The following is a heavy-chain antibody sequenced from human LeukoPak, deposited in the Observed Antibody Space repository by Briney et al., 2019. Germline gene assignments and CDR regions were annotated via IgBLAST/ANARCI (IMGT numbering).Heavy chain of an antibody. CDR2: IYYSGST. J-gene: IGHJ5*02. D-gene: IGHD3-10*01. Sequence: SETLSLTCTVSGGSISSYYWSWIRQPPGKGLEWIGYIYYSGSTNYNPSLKSRVTISVDTSKNQFSLKLSSVTAADAAVYYCARGWFEELYGWFDPWGQGTLVTVSS. CDR3: ARGWFEELYGWFDP. V-gene: IGHV4-59*01. CDR1: GGSISSYY.